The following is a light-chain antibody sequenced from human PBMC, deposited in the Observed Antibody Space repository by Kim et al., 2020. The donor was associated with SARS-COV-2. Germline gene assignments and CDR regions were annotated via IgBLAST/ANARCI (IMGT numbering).Light chain of an antibody. CDR1: SSDIGSFNY. CDR2: DVS. V-gene: IGLV2-14*03. J-gene: IGLJ1*01. Sequence: QSALTQPASVSGSPGQSIAISCTGTSSDIGSFNYVSWYQQHPGKAPKLMIYDVSNRPSGVSNRFSGSKSGNTASLTISGLQAEDEADYYCSSYTTSYTLGVLGTGTKVTVL. CDR3: SSYTTSYTLGV.